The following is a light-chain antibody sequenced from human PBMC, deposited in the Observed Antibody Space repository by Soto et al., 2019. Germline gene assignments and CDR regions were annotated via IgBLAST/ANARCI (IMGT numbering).Light chain of an antibody. J-gene: IGKJ1*01. CDR1: QDIKNE. CDR2: AAS. CDR3: LHDYNYPWT. V-gene: IGKV1-6*01. Sequence: AIQMTQSPSSLSAFVGDRVTITCRASQDIKNELGWYQQKPGKAPKLLIYAASSLQSGVPSRFSGSGSGTDFTLTISSLQPEDFASYYCLHDYNYPWTFGQGTKVEIK.